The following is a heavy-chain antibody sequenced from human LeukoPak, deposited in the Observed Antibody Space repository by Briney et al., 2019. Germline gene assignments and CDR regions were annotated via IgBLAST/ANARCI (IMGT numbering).Heavy chain of an antibody. V-gene: IGHV1-18*01. Sequence: ASVKVSCKASGYTLTSYGITWVRQAPGQGLEWMGWISAYSGKTNYAQKLQGRVTMTTDTSTSTAYMELRSLRSDDTAVYYCARRMPVELGSGSYYPFDYWGQGTLVTVSS. J-gene: IGHJ4*02. D-gene: IGHD3-10*01. CDR3: ARRMPVELGSGSYYPFDY. CDR1: GYTLTSYG. CDR2: ISAYSGKT.